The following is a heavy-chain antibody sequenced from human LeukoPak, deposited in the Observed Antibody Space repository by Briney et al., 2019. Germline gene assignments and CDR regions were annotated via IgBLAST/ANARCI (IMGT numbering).Heavy chain of an antibody. Sequence: ASVKVSCKASGYTFTGYHMHWVRQAPGQGLEWMAWINTNTAGTKYAQKFQGRVTMTRDTSISTAYMELSRLRSEDTAVYYCVRGGGTSWYDYWGQGTLLTVSS. D-gene: IGHD6-13*01. CDR3: VRGGGTSWYDY. V-gene: IGHV1-2*02. CDR2: INTNTAGT. CDR1: GYTFTGYH. J-gene: IGHJ4*02.